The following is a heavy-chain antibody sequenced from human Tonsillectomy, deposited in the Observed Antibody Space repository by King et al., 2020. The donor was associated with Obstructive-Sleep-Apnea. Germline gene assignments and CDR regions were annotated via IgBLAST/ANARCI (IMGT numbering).Heavy chain of an antibody. Sequence: VQLVESGGGVVQPGRSLRLSCEASGFTLSFYAMHWVRQAPGKGLEWVALISYDGNNKYYADSVKGRFTISRDNSKNRSYLQRNSLRAEDTALYYFATDKYSDNPLLYGMDVWGQGTTVTVSS. CDR2: ISYDGNNK. V-gene: IGHV3-30*04. CDR1: GFTLSFYA. D-gene: IGHD1-14*01. J-gene: IGHJ6*02. CDR3: ATDKYSDNPLLYGMDV.